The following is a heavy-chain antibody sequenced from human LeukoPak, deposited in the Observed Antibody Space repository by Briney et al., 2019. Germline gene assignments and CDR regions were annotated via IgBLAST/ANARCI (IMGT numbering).Heavy chain of an antibody. D-gene: IGHD6-19*01. CDR1: GFTFSSYA. V-gene: IGHV3-30*04. J-gene: IGHJ3*02. CDR3: AKDIQYSSGWQDAFDI. CDR2: ISYDGSNK. Sequence: GGSLRLSCAASGFTFSSYAMHWVRQAPGKGLEWVAVISYDGSNKYYADSVKGRFTISRDNSKNTLYLQMNSLRAEDTAVYYCAKDIQYSSGWQDAFDIWGQGTMVTVSS.